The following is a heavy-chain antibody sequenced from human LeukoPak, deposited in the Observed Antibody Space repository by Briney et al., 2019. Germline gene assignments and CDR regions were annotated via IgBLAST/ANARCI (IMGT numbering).Heavy chain of an antibody. CDR3: AKVVQTYFDY. Sequence: GGSLRLSCAVSGFTFSSYSMTWVRQAPGKGLEWVSSISSSSGYKYYADSVKGRFTISRDNAKNSLYLQMDSLRAEDAAVYYCAKVVQTYFDYWGQGTLVTVSS. CDR2: ISSSSGYK. V-gene: IGHV3-21*01. J-gene: IGHJ4*02. CDR1: GFTFSSYS.